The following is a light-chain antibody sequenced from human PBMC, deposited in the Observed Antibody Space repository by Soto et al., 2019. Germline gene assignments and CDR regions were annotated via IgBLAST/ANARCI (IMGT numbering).Light chain of an antibody. Sequence: EIVWTQSPAPLYLSPGQRAAISWRASQGVGRFLASYQQKPGQAPRLLIYDASNRATGIPARFSGSGSETHVTLGIDSLEPGEFAGCYCQHRGGGPLTCGGGTKVDIK. CDR1: QGVGRF. V-gene: IGKV3-11*01. CDR3: QHRGGGPLT. J-gene: IGKJ4*01. CDR2: DAS.